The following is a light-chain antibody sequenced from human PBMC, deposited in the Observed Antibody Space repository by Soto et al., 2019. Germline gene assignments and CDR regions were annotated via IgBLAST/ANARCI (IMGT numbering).Light chain of an antibody. CDR1: SPKIGSNY. Sequence: QSVLTQPPSASGTPGQRVTISGSGGSPKIGSNYVYWYQQLPGTPPKPLIYRNNQRPSGVPDRFSGSKSGTSASLAISGLRSEDEADYYCAAWDDSLSDPWVFGGGTKLTVL. V-gene: IGLV1-47*01. CDR3: AAWDDSLSDPWV. J-gene: IGLJ3*02. CDR2: RNN.